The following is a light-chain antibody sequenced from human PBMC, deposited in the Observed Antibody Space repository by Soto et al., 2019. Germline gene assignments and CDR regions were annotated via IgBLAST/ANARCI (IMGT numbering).Light chain of an antibody. CDR2: GAS. CDR3: QQYNNWPSWT. V-gene: IGKV3-15*01. CDR1: QSVSSN. J-gene: IGKJ1*01. Sequence: EILMTQSPATLSVSPGERATLSCRASQSVSSNLAWYQQKPGQAPRLLIYGASTRATGIPARFSDSGSGTEFTLTISSLQSEDFAVYYCQQYNNWPSWTFGQGTKVEIK.